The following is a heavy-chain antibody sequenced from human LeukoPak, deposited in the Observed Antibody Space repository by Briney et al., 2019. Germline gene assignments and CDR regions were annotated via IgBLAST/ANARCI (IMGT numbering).Heavy chain of an antibody. V-gene: IGHV3-21*01. Sequence: GGSLRLSCAASGFTFSSYSMNWVRQAPGKGLEWVSSISSSSSYIYYADSVKGRFTISRDNSKNTLYLQMNSLRAEDTAVYYCATTLVGATSPFDCWGQGTLVTVSS. CDR3: ATTLVGATSPFDC. CDR1: GFTFSSYS. J-gene: IGHJ4*02. D-gene: IGHD1-26*01. CDR2: ISSSSSYI.